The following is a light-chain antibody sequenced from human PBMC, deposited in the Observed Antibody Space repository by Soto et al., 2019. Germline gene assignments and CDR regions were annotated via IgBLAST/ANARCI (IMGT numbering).Light chain of an antibody. V-gene: IGKV1-39*01. J-gene: IGKJ5*01. Sequence: IKLTQSPSSRSAFVGGRVPITCRASETISRHLNGYQQKPGKAPKLLIYAASSLKNGVPSRFSGSGSGTDFTLTISNLQPEDFATYYCQHSYSTLSITFGQGTRLEIK. CDR3: QHSYSTLSIT. CDR1: ETISRH. CDR2: AAS.